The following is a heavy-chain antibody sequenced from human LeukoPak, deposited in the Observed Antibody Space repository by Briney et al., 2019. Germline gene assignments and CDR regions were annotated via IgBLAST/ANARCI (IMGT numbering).Heavy chain of an antibody. Sequence: GGCLRLSCAASGFTFSNYAMSWGRQAPGKGRELVSSIGSGNKPHSSDSVKGRLAISRDNSKSMLFLQLNSLRAQATALYYCARDLPYYVALDVWGQGTPVTVSS. CDR3: ARDLPYYVALDV. CDR2: IGSGNKP. V-gene: IGHV3-23*01. J-gene: IGHJ6*02. CDR1: GFTFSNYA. D-gene: IGHD3-10*02.